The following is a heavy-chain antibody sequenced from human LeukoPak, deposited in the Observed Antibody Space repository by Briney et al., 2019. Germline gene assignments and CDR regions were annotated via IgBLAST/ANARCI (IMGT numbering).Heavy chain of an antibody. CDR1: GYSFTSYW. CDR2: IYPGDSDT. Sequence: GESLKISCKGSGYSFTSYWIGWVRQMPGKGLEWMVIIYPGDSDTRYSPSFQGQVTISADKSIGTAYLQWSSLKASDTAMYYCARPAYCGGDCSNFFDYWGQGTLVTVSS. CDR3: ARPAYCGGDCSNFFDY. D-gene: IGHD2-21*02. J-gene: IGHJ4*02. V-gene: IGHV5-51*01.